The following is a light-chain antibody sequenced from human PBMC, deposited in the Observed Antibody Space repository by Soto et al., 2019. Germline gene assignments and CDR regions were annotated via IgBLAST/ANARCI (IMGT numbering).Light chain of an antibody. CDR3: QQYGSAGT. J-gene: IGKJ1*01. CDR2: GSS. Sequence: EMVLTQSPGTLSLSPGERATLSCRAIQSVSNNYLAWYQQKPGQAPRLLIYGSSNRATGITHRFTGSGSWTYFTLTISGLETEDFVEYYCQQYGSAGTCGQGPKVVSK. CDR1: QSVSNNY. V-gene: IGKV3-20*01.